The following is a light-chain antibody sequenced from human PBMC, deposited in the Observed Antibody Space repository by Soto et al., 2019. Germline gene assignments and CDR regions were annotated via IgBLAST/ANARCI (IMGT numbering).Light chain of an antibody. J-gene: IGKJ2*01. CDR1: QGISSY. CDR3: QQYGSSPGYT. Sequence: DIQLTQSPSFLSASVGDRVTITCRASQGISSYLAWYQQKPGKAPKLLIYAASTLQSGVPSRFSGSGSGTEFTLTISSLQPEDFAVYYCQQYGSSPGYTFGQGTKLEIK. CDR2: AAS. V-gene: IGKV1-9*01.